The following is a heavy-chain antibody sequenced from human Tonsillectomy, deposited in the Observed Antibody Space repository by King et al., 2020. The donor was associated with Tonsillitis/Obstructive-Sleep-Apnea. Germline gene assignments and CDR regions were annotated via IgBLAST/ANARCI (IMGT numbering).Heavy chain of an antibody. D-gene: IGHD5-24*01. CDR3: ARDRKEMSTNYTFDY. J-gene: IGHJ4*02. CDR2: IYSGGYT. CDR1: GITVSSNY. V-gene: IGHV3-66*01. Sequence: VQLVESGGGLVQPGGSLRLSCAASGITVSSNYMSWVRQAPGKGLEWVSVIYSGGYTYYADSVKGRFTISRDNSKNTLYLQMNSLRAEDTAVYYCARDRKEMSTNYTFDYWGQGTLVTVSS.